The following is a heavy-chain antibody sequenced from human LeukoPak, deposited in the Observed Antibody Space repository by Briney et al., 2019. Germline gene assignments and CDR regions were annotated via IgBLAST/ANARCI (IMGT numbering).Heavy chain of an antibody. CDR1: GYTFTGYY. CDR3: ARVGTGTTDDAFDI. D-gene: IGHD1-7*01. CDR2: INPNSGGT. J-gene: IGHJ3*02. Sequence: ASVKVSCKASGYTFTGYYMHWVRQAPGQGLEWMGWINPNSGGTNYAQRFQGRVTMTRDTSISTAYMELSRLRSDDTAVYYCARVGTGTTDDAFDIWGQGTTVTVSS. V-gene: IGHV1-2*02.